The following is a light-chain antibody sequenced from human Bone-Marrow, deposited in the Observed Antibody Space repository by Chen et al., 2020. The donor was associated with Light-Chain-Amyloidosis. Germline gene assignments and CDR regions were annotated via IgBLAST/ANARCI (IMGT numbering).Light chain of an antibody. Sequence: DIQMTQSPSTLSASVGDRVTITCRASRSLRDWLAWYQQKPGKAPKLLIYKVSTLGSGVPSRFIGSGSGTEFTLTINSLQPDDFGIYYYQQFNSDLGVTFGPGTKVD. V-gene: IGKV1-5*03. CDR1: RSLRDW. J-gene: IGKJ3*01. CDR2: KVS. CDR3: QQFNSDLGVT.